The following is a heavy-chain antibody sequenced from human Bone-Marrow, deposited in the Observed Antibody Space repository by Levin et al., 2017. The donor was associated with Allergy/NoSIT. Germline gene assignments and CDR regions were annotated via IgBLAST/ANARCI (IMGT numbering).Heavy chain of an antibody. Sequence: GGSLRLSCLASGFAVSRNYMSWVRQAPGKGLEWVSVIYSGSYTSYADSVKGRFTISRDNSKNTLYLQMDSLRAEDTAMYYCAREPAYGDYTAVFDTWGPGTPVTVSS. J-gene: IGHJ4*02. V-gene: IGHV3-53*01. CDR2: IYSGSYT. D-gene: IGHD4-17*01. CDR1: GFAVSRNY. CDR3: AREPAYGDYTAVFDT.